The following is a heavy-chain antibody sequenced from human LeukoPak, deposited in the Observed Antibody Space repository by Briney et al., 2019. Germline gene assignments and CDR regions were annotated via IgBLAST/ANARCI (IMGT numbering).Heavy chain of an antibody. D-gene: IGHD3-3*01. V-gene: IGHV3-48*01. CDR3: ARRNTIFGGYYYMDI. J-gene: IGHJ6*03. CDR2: ISTTGNTI. CDR1: GGSISSYG. Sequence: PSETLSLTCTVSGGSISSYGMNWVRQAPGKGLEWISYISTTGNTIYYADSVKGRFSISRDNAWNSLSLQVNSLRVEDTAVYFCARRNTIFGGYYYMDIWGKGTTVTVYS.